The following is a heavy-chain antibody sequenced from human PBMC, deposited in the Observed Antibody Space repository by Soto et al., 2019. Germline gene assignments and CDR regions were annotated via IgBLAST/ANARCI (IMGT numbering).Heavy chain of an antibody. Sequence: EVQLVESGGGLVQPGGSLKLSCTASGFRVTDSAMDWVRQAAGKGLEWVGRIRSKGNIHATTYGESVKGRFSISRDESQNMVYLQMNSLKIEDTAVYYCARHQGYDYGSNSLDDWGQGTLVTVSS. V-gene: IGHV3-73*02. D-gene: IGHD3-10*01. CDR1: GFRVTDSA. CDR3: ARHQGYDYGSNSLDD. J-gene: IGHJ4*02. CDR2: IRSKGNIHAT.